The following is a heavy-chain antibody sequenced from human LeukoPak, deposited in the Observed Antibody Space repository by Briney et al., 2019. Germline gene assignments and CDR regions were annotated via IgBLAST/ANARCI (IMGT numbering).Heavy chain of an antibody. V-gene: IGHV3-9*01. D-gene: IGHD2-21*02. CDR2: IYWNSGSI. Sequence: GGSLRLSCAASGFTFDDYAMHWVRHAPGKGLEWVSGIYWNSGSIGYADSVKGRFTISRDNAKNSLYLQMNSLTAEDTALYYCAKDIGHRLRLVTFDYWGQGTLVTVSS. CDR1: GFTFDDYA. J-gene: IGHJ4*02. CDR3: AKDIGHRLRLVTFDY.